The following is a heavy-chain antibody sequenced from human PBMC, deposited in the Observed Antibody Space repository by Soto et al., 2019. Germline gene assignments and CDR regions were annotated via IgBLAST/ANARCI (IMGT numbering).Heavy chain of an antibody. CDR2: IYHSGST. V-gene: IGHV4-4*02. CDR1: GGSISSSNW. D-gene: IGHD3-3*01. Sequence: PSETLSLTCAVSGGSISSSNWWSWVRQPPGKGLEWIGEIYHSGSTNYNPSLKSRVTISVDKSKNQFSLKLSSVTAADTAVYYWARYYDFWSGLPAPSNYYYGMDVWGQGTTVTV. J-gene: IGHJ6*02. CDR3: ARYYDFWSGLPAPSNYYYGMDV.